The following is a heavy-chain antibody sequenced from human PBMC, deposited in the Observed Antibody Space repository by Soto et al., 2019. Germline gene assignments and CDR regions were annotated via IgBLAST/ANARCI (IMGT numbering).Heavy chain of an antibody. Sequence: QVQLQESGPGLVKPSETLSLTCTVSGGSISSYYWSWIRQPPGKGLEWIGYIYYSGSTNYNPSLKSRVTISVDTSKNQFSLKLSSVTAADTAVYYCARTPPHCSGSSCYSDYWGQGTLVTASS. CDR1: GGSISSYY. CDR2: IYYSGST. D-gene: IGHD2-15*01. J-gene: IGHJ4*02. CDR3: ARTPPHCSGSSCYSDY. V-gene: IGHV4-59*08.